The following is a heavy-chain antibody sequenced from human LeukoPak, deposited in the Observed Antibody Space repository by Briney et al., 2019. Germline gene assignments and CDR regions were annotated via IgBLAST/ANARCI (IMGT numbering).Heavy chain of an antibody. CDR1: GGTVSSYY. CDR2: ISYSGNT. J-gene: IGHJ3*02. Sequence: PSETLSLTCTVSGGTVSSYYWSWIRQPPGKGLESIGYISYSGNTNYNPSLESRVTISVDTSKNQFSLKLSSVTAADTAVYYCARGGYYDSSGYYVDAFDIWGQGTTVTVSS. D-gene: IGHD3-22*01. CDR3: ARGGYYDSSGYYVDAFDI. V-gene: IGHV4-59*08.